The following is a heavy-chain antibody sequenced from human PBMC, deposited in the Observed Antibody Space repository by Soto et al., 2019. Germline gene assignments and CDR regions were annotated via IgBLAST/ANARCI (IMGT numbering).Heavy chain of an antibody. CDR1: GGSIRSGDYY. CDR2: VLYSGNT. D-gene: IGHD6-13*01. J-gene: IGHJ4*02. V-gene: IGHV4-30-4*01. CDR3: AREIMAADHFDY. Sequence: QIQLHESGPGLVKPSQTLSLTCTVSGGSIRSGDYYWSWIRQTPERGLEWCGYVLYSGNTFYNPSLKSRATISLDTSRNQFSLNLSSVTAADSAVYYCAREIMAADHFDYWGQGALVTVSS.